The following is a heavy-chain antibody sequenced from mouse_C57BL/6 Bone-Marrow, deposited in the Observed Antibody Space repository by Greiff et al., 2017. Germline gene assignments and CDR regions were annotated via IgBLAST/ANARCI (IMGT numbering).Heavy chain of an antibody. CDR2: IDPSDSYT. CDR1: GYTFTSYW. CDR3: ARNYDYDWFAY. Sequence: QVQLQQPGAELVRPGTSVKLSCKASGYTFTSYWMHWVKQRPGQGLEWIGVIDPSDSYTNYNQKFKGKATLTVDTSSSTAYMQLSSLTSEDSAVYYCARNYDYDWFAYWGQGTLVTVSA. V-gene: IGHV1-59*01. D-gene: IGHD2-4*01. J-gene: IGHJ3*01.